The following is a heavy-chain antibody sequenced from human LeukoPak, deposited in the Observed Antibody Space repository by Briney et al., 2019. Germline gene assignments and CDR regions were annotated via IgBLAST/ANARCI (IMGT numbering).Heavy chain of an antibody. D-gene: IGHD3-9*01. CDR3: ARGGTYYDILTGYSVLGY. CDR1: GFPFSDYA. CDR2: ISGSGGST. Sequence: PGGSLRLSCEASGFPFSDYAMTWVRHPPGKGLESVSVISGSGGSTYYADSVKGRFTISRDDAKNSLYLQMSSLRAEDTAVYYCARGGTYYDILTGYSVLGYWGQGTLVTVSS. J-gene: IGHJ4*02. V-gene: IGHV3-23*01.